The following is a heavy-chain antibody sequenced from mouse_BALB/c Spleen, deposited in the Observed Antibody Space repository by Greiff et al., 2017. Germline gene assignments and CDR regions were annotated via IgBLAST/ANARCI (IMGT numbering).Heavy chain of an antibody. Sequence: VQLQQSGPELVKPGASVKISCKASGYSFTGYFMNWVMQSHGKSLEWIGRINPYNGDTFYNQKFKGKATLTVDKSSSTAHMEIRSLASEDSAVYYCASAYDYDGAWFAYWGQGTLVTVSA. J-gene: IGHJ3*01. D-gene: IGHD2-4*01. V-gene: IGHV1-20*02. CDR2: INPYNGDT. CDR1: GYSFTGYF. CDR3: ASAYDYDGAWFAY.